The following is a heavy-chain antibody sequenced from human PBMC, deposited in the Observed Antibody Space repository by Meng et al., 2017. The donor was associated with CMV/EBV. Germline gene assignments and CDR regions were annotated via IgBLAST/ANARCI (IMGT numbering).Heavy chain of an antibody. J-gene: IGHJ6*02. CDR2: IYHSGST. CDR1: GGSISSSNW. Sequence: SETLSLTCAVSGGSISSSNWWSWVRQPPGKGLEWIGEIYHSGSTNYNPSLKSRVTISVDTSKNQFSLKLSSVTAADTAVYYCARTGGTYCSSTSCYTRSGYYYYGMDVWGQGTTVTVSS. CDR3: ARTGGTYCSSTSCYTRSGYYYYGMDV. V-gene: IGHV4-4*02. D-gene: IGHD2-2*02.